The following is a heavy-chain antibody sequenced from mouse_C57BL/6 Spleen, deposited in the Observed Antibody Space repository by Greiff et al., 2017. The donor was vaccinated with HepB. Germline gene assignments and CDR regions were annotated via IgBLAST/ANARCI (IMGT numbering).Heavy chain of an antibody. J-gene: IGHJ3*01. D-gene: IGHD2-5*01. V-gene: IGHV1-64*01. CDR3: AREGAYYSNLAY. CDR2: IHPNSGST. Sequence: QVQLQQPGAELVKPGASVKLSCKASGYTFTSYWMHWVKQRPGQGLEWIGMIHPNSGSTNYNEKFKSKATLTVDKSSSTAYMQLSSLTSEDSAVYYWAREGAYYSNLAYWGQGTLVTVSA. CDR1: GYTFTSYW.